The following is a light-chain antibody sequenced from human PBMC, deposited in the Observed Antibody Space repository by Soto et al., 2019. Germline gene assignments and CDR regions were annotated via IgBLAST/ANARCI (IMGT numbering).Light chain of an antibody. CDR3: QHYNSYAEA. CDR1: QTISSW. CDR2: KAS. V-gene: IGKV1-5*03. J-gene: IGKJ1*01. Sequence: DIQVTQSPSTLSGSVGDRVTITCRASQTISSWLAWYQQKPGKAPKLLIYKASTLKSGVPSRFSGSGSVTEFTLTISSLQPDDFATYYCQHYNSYAEAFGQGTKVDIK.